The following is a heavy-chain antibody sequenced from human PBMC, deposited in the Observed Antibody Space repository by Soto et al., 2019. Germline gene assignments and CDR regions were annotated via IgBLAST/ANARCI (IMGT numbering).Heavy chain of an antibody. J-gene: IGHJ4*01. CDR3: AKDQRRYCSGGSCAHCYYYIDY. Sequence: GGSLRLSCAASGFTFSSYAMSWVRQAPGKGLEWVSAISGSGGSTYYADSVKGRFTISRDNSKNTLYLQMNSLRAEDTAVYYCAKDQRRYCSGGSCAHCYYYIDYWGQGTPVTVSS. V-gene: IGHV3-23*01. D-gene: IGHD2-15*01. CDR1: GFTFSSYA. CDR2: ISGSGGST.